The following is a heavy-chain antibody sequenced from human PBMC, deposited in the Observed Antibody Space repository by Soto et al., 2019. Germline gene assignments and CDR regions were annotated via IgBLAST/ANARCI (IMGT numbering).Heavy chain of an antibody. D-gene: IGHD1-26*01. V-gene: IGHV4-4*02. CDR2: IYHSGTT. Sequence: PSETLSLTCAVSGASISNTDWWSWVRQPPGKGLEWIGEIYHSGTTNCDPSPKSRVTISLDKSKSLFSLTLTSLTAADTAVYYCAIPGAGDFDYWGQGTLVTVSS. CDR1: GASISNTDW. J-gene: IGHJ4*02. CDR3: AIPGAGDFDY.